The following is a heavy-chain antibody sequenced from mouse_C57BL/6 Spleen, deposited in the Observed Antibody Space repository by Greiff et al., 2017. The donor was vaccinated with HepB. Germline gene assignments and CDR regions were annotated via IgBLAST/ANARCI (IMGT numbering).Heavy chain of an antibody. CDR2: IYPGDGDT. CDR1: GYAFSSSW. D-gene: IGHD1-1*01. CDR3: ARGDYYGSSFDY. V-gene: IGHV1-82*01. Sequence: VQLQQSGPELVKPGASVKISCKASGYAFSSSWMNWVKQRPGKGLEWIGRIYPGDGDTNYNGKFKGKATLTADKSSSTAYMQLSSLTSEDSAVYFCARGDYYGSSFDYWGQGTTLTGSS. J-gene: IGHJ2*01.